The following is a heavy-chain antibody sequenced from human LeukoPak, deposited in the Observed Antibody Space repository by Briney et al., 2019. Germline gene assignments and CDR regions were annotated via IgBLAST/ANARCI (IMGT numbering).Heavy chain of an antibody. CDR1: GYTFTSYG. J-gene: IGHJ4*02. CDR3: ARDFGIGSGPAGFDY. Sequence: VASVKVSCKASGYTFTSYGISWVRQAPGQGLEWMGWISPYNGNTNYAQKLQGRVTMTTDTSTSTAYMELRSLRSDDTAVYYCARDFGIGSGPAGFDYWGQGTLVTVSS. V-gene: IGHV1-18*01. CDR2: ISPYNGNT. D-gene: IGHD2-15*01.